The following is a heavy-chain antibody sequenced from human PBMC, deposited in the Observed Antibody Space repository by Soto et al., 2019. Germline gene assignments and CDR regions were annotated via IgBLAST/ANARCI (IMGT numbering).Heavy chain of an antibody. CDR2: IIPIFGTA. D-gene: IGHD4-17*01. CDR3: ARCGDPKTYYYYRMDV. V-gene: IGHV1-69*13. CDR1: GGTFSSYA. Sequence: SVKVSCKASGGTFSSYAISWVRQAPGQGLEWMGGIIPIFGTANYAQKFQGRVTITADESTSTAYMELSSLRSEDTAVYYCARCGDPKTYYYYRMDVWGQGTTVTVSS. J-gene: IGHJ6*02.